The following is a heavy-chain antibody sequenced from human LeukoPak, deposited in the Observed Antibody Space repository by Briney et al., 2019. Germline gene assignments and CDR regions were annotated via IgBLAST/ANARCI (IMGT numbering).Heavy chain of an antibody. D-gene: IGHD6-13*01. J-gene: IGHJ5*02. V-gene: IGHV4-4*07. CDR1: GGSISSYY. CDR3: ARELRYSSSWYGLATWFDP. Sequence: PSETLSLTCTVSGGSISSYYWSWIRQPAGKGREWIGRIYTSGSTNYNPSLKSRVTMSVDTSKNQFSRKLSAVTAADTAVYYCARELRYSSSWYGLATWFDPWGQGTLVTVSS. CDR2: IYTSGST.